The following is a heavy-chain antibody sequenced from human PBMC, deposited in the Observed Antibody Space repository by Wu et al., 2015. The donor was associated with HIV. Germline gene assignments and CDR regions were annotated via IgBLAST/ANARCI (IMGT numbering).Heavy chain of an antibody. J-gene: IGHJ3*02. CDR3: ARDLYPLGYDSSGYLDSEAFDI. CDR1: GYTFTGYY. Sequence: QVQLVQSGAEVKKPGASVKVSCKASGYTFTGYYMHWVRQAPGQGLEWMGWINPNSGGTNYAQKFQGRVTMTRDTSISTAYMELSRLRSDDTAVYYCARDLYPLGYDSSGYLDSEAFDIWGQGTMVTVSS. V-gene: IGHV1-2*02. D-gene: IGHD3-22*01. CDR2: INPNSGGT.